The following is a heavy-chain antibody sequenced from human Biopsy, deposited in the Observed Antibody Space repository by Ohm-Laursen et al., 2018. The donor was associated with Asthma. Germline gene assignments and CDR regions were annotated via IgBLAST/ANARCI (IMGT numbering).Heavy chain of an antibody. Sequence: SLRLSCAASGFTFSSYGMHWVRQAPGKGLEWVAVISYDGSNKYYADSVKGRFTISRDNSKNTLYLHMNGLKPEDTAVYYCAKPLNTYNFYAYDVWGQGTTVVVSS. CDR3: AKPLNTYNFYAYDV. D-gene: IGHD5/OR15-5a*01. J-gene: IGHJ6*02. V-gene: IGHV3-30*18. CDR2: ISYDGSNK. CDR1: GFTFSSYG.